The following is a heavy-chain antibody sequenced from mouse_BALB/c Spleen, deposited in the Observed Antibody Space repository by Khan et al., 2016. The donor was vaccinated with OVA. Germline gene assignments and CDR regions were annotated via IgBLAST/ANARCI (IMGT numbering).Heavy chain of an antibody. V-gene: IGHV2-9*02. CDR2: IWTGGIT. Sequence: VQLLETGPGLVAPSQSLSITCTVSGFSLSNYGVHWVRQPPGKGLEWLGAIWTGGITNYNSALMSRLSISKDNSKSQVFLKMNRLQTDDTAIYYCARSYDYDVGGFAYWGQGTLVTVSA. D-gene: IGHD2-4*01. CDR1: GFSLSNYG. CDR3: ARSYDYDVGGFAY. J-gene: IGHJ3*01.